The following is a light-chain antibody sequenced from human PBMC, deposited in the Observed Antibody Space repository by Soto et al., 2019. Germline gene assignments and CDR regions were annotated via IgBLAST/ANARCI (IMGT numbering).Light chain of an antibody. CDR1: SSDVGGYDY. CDR2: EVS. J-gene: IGLJ1*01. V-gene: IGLV2-8*01. Sequence: QSVLTQPPSASGSPGQPVTISCTGTSSDVGGYDYVSRYQQYPGKAPKLLIYEVSKRPSGVPDRFSGSKTGNTASLTVSGLQADDEADYYCTSYAGDNNYLFXTGTKV. CDR3: TSYAGDNNYL.